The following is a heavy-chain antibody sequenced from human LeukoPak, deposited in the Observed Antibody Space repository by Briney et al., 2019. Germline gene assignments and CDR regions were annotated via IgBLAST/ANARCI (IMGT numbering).Heavy chain of an antibody. CDR1: GYTFTSYG. CDR3: AREGVSQLPYNWFDP. V-gene: IGHV1-18*01. Sequence: PGASVKVSCKASGYTFTSYGISWVRQAPGQGLEWMGWISAYNGNTNYAQKLQGRVTMTTDTSTSTAYMELRSLRSDDTAVYYCAREGVSQLPYNWFDPWGQGTLVTVSS. D-gene: IGHD6-6*01. J-gene: IGHJ5*02. CDR2: ISAYNGNT.